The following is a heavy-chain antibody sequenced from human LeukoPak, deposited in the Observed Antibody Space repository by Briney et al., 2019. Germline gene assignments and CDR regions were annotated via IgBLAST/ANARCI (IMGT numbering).Heavy chain of an antibody. J-gene: IGHJ4*02. D-gene: IGHD4-17*01. CDR3: ARGADYGDQYFDY. V-gene: IGHV4-4*07. CDR1: GGSISSYY. CDR2: IYSSGNT. Sequence: PSETLSLSCTVSGGSISSYYWSWIRQPAGKGLEWIGRIYSSGNTNYNPSLKSRVTLSVDTPKNQFSLKLSSVTAADTAVYYCARGADYGDQYFDYWGREAVVPVFS.